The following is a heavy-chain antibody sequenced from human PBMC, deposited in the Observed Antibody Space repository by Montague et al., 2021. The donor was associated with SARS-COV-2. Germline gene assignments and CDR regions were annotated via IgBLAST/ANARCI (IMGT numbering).Heavy chain of an antibody. CDR3: ARQITMVREPFDS. Sequence: SETLSLTCTVAGDSVSRSYWNWIRQSPGKGLEWIGNVYYYGSVNXNPSLKSRLSISLDTSENQLSLTLTSVTAADTATYYCARQITMVREPFDSWGQGTLVLVSS. D-gene: IGHD3-10*01. J-gene: IGHJ4*02. CDR1: GDSVSRSY. V-gene: IGHV4-59*08. CDR2: VYYYGSV.